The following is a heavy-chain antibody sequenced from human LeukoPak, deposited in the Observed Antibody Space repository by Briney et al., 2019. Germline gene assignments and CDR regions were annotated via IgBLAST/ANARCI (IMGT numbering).Heavy chain of an antibody. D-gene: IGHD6-6*01. Sequence: PSETLSLTCAVYGGSFSGYYWSWIRQPPGKGLEWIGEINHSGSTNYNPSLKSRVTISVDTSKNQFSLKLSSVTAADTAVYYCARDRGSSSPGFDYWGQGTLVTVSS. CDR2: INHSGST. CDR1: GGSFSGYY. CDR3: ARDRGSSSPGFDY. V-gene: IGHV4-34*01. J-gene: IGHJ4*02.